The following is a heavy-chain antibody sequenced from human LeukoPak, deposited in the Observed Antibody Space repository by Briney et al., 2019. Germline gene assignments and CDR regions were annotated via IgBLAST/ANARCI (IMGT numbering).Heavy chain of an antibody. CDR2: INPSGGTT. CDR1: GYTFSSSY. CDR3: ARGVHVRVYDSNPHYGHY. Sequence: ASVKVSCKASGYTFSSSYIHWVRQAPGQGLEWMGIINPSGGTTIYAQRFQGRVTMTRDTSTSTVYMELSSLRSEDTALYYCARGVHVRVYDSNPHYGHYWGQGTLVTVSS. V-gene: IGHV1-46*01. D-gene: IGHD3-22*01. J-gene: IGHJ4*02.